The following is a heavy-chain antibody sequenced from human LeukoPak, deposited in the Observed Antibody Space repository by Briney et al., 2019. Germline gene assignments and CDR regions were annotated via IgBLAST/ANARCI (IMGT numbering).Heavy chain of an antibody. Sequence: ASVKVSCKASGYTFTGYYMHWVRQAPGQGLEWMGWINPNSGGTNYAQKFQGRVTMTTDTSTSTAYMELRSLRSDDTAVYYCARAGERVAFDIWGQGTMVTVSS. CDR3: ARAGERVAFDI. J-gene: IGHJ3*02. CDR2: INPNSGGT. CDR1: GYTFTGYY. V-gene: IGHV1-2*02. D-gene: IGHD3-16*01.